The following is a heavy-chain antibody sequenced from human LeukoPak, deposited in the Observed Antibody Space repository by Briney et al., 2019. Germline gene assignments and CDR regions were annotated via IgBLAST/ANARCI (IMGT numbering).Heavy chain of an antibody. V-gene: IGHV1-46*01. J-gene: IGHJ4*02. CDR3: AKDNDGPEY. CDR1: GYTXSSHQ. CDR2: TNPSGGST. D-gene: IGHD1-1*01. Sequence: ASVKVSCKASGYTXSSHQMHWVRQAPGQGLEWMGITNPSGGSTSYAQKFQGRVTMTRDTSTSTVYMELSSLRSEDTAVYYCAKDNDGPEYWGQGTLVTVSS.